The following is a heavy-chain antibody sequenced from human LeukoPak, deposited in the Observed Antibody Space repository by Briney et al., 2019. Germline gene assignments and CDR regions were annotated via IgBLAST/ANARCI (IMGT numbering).Heavy chain of an antibody. V-gene: IGHV4-39*01. CDR3: ARLLGDFWSGYQTIRYYFDY. CDR1: GGSISSSSYY. Sequence: SETLSLTCTVSGGSISSSSYYWGWIRQPPGKGLEWIGSIYYSGSTYYNPSLKSRVTISVDTSENQFSLKLSSVTAADTAVYYCARLLGDFWSGYQTIRYYFDYWGQGTLVTVSS. D-gene: IGHD3-3*01. J-gene: IGHJ4*02. CDR2: IYYSGST.